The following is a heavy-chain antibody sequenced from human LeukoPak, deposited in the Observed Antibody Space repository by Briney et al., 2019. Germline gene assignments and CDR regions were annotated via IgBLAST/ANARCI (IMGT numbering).Heavy chain of an antibody. Sequence: GGSLRLSCAASGFTFSSYEMNWVRQAPGKGLEWISYISSSSTTIHYADSVRGRFTISRDNAKNSLYLQMNSLRAEDTAVYYCARVSILIVPYYAFDIWGQGTMVTVSS. D-gene: IGHD2/OR15-2a*01. CDR2: ISSSSTTI. CDR3: ARVSILIVPYYAFDI. V-gene: IGHV3-48*03. CDR1: GFTFSSYE. J-gene: IGHJ3*02.